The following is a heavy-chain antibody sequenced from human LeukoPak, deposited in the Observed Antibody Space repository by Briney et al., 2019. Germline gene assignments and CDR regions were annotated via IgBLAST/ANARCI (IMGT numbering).Heavy chain of an antibody. CDR3: ARDKAPGGKRWFDP. D-gene: IGHD4-23*01. CDR1: GVSISTYY. CDR2: ISDVGSN. J-gene: IGHJ5*02. Sequence: SETLSLTCTVSGVSISTYYWSWIRQHPGKGLEWIGYISDVGSNDYNPSLKGRVTISRDTSKNQFSLRLSSVTAADAAVYHCARDKAPGGKRWFDPWGQGTLVIVSS. V-gene: IGHV4-59*01.